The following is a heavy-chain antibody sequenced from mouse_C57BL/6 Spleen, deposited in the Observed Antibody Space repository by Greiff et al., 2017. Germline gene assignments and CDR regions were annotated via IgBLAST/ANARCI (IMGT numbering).Heavy chain of an antibody. CDR1: GFTFSSYA. CDR3: ARAELGHAY. Sequence: EVQLVESGGGLVKPGGSLKLSCAASGFTFSSYAMSWVRQTPEKRLEWVATISDGGSYTYYPDNVKGRFTISRDNAKNNLYLQMSHLKSEDTAMYYCARAELGHAYWGQGTLVTVSA. CDR2: ISDGGSYT. D-gene: IGHD4-1*01. V-gene: IGHV5-4*01. J-gene: IGHJ3*01.